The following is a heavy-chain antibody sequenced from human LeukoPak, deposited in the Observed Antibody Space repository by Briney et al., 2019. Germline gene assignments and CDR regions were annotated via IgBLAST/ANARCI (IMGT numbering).Heavy chain of an antibody. CDR2: ISSSSSTI. J-gene: IGHJ4*02. Sequence: GGSLRLSCAASGFTFSSYSMNCVRQAPGKGLEWVSFISSSSSTIYYADSVKGRFTISRDNAKNSLYLQMNSQRAEDTAVYYCARDRGGSYSAIDYWGQGTLVTVSS. CDR1: GFTFSSYS. D-gene: IGHD1-26*01. CDR3: ARDRGGSYSAIDY. V-gene: IGHV3-48*04.